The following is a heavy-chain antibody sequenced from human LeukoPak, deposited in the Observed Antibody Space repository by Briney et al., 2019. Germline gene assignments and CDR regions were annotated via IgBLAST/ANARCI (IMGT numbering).Heavy chain of an antibody. D-gene: IGHD1-26*01. Sequence: PGGSLRLSCAASGFSFSDYYMSWIRQSPGKGLEWVSYISTSRGTIYYADSVKGRFTISRDNAKNSLYLQMNSLRAEDPAVYYCARDHVGWFDPWGQGNLVTVSS. J-gene: IGHJ5*02. CDR3: ARDHVGWFDP. V-gene: IGHV3-11*04. CDR2: ISTSRGTI. CDR1: GFSFSDYY.